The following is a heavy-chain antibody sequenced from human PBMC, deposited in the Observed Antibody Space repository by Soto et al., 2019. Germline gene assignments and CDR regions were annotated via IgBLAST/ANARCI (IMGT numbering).Heavy chain of an antibody. J-gene: IGHJ4*02. D-gene: IGHD4-4*01. Sequence: EVQLLESGGGLVQPGGSLRLSCAASGFTFSSYAMSWVRQAPGKGLEWVSAISGAGGSTYYAGSVKGRFTISRDNSKNRLYLQMNSLRAEDTALYDCAKDRDYRNYVVDYWGEVTLVTVSS. V-gene: IGHV3-23*01. CDR2: ISGAGGST. CDR3: AKDRDYRNYVVDY. CDR1: GFTFSSYA.